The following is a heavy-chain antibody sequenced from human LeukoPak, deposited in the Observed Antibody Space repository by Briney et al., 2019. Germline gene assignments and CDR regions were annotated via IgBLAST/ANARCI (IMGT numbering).Heavy chain of an antibody. Sequence: GGSLRLSCAASGFTFSSYAMHWVRQAPGKGLEWVAVISYDGSNKYYADSVKGRFTISRDNSKNTLYLQMNSLRAEDTAVYYCARTAAAGTPYWGQGTLVTVSS. J-gene: IGHJ4*02. CDR3: ARTAAAGTPY. D-gene: IGHD6-13*01. CDR2: ISYDGSNK. V-gene: IGHV3-30*04. CDR1: GFTFSSYA.